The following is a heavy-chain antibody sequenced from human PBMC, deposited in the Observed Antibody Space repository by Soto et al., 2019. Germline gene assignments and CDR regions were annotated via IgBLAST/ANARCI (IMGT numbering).Heavy chain of an antibody. CDR2: IIPIFGTA. CDR3: ARSVVVVYYYYYGMDV. CDR1: GGTFSSYA. D-gene: IGHD3-22*01. Sequence: SVKVSCKASGGTFSSYAISWVRQAPGQGLEWMGGIIPIFGTANYAQKFQGRVTITADESTSTAYMELSSLRSEDTAVYYCARSVVVVYYYYYGMDVWGQGTTVTVSS. V-gene: IGHV1-69*13. J-gene: IGHJ6*02.